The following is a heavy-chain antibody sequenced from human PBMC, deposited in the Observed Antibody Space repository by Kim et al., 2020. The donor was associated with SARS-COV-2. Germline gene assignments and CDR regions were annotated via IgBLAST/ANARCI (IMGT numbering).Heavy chain of an antibody. D-gene: IGHD3-10*01. J-gene: IGHJ6*02. Sequence: GGSLRLSCAASGFTFSNFAIHWVRQAPGKGLEWVAVIWYDGTNKYYADSVKGRFTISRDNSKKTLYLQMNILGADDTAVYYCARDKNDGFGQLWGSYGMDVWGQGTTVTV. CDR3: ARDKNDGFGQLWGSYGMDV. CDR1: GFTFSNFA. V-gene: IGHV3-33*01. CDR2: IWYDGTNK.